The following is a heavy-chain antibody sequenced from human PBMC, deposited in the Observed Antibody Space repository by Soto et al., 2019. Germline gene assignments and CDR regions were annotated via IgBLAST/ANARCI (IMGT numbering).Heavy chain of an antibody. J-gene: IGHJ3*02. D-gene: IGHD2-15*01. CDR3: ASNSGGFYPGAFDI. V-gene: IGHV4-59*01. CDR1: GGSISSYY. Sequence: SETLSLTCTVSGGSISSYYWSWIRQPPGKGLEWIGYIYYSGSTNYNPSLKSRVTISVDTSKNQFSLKLSSVTAADTAVYYCASNSGGFYPGAFDIWGQGTMVTVSS. CDR2: IYYSGST.